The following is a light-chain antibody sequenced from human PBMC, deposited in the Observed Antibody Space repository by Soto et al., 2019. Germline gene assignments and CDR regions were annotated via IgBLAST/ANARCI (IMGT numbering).Light chain of an antibody. CDR3: QQRSNWPQT. Sequence: EIAMTQSPATLSVSPGERATLSCRASQSVSSSYLAWYQQKPGQAPRLLIYESSNRATGIAARFSGSGSGTDFTLTISSLEPEDFAVYYCQQRSNWPQTFGQGTKVDI. J-gene: IGKJ1*01. CDR2: ESS. V-gene: IGKV3D-20*02. CDR1: QSVSSSY.